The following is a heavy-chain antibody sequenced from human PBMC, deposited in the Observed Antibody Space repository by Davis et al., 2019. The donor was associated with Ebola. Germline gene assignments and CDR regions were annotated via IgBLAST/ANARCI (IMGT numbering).Heavy chain of an antibody. J-gene: IGHJ4*02. D-gene: IGHD6-13*01. CDR2: ISSSSSYI. CDR1: GFTFSSYS. CDR3: ARDRGGIAAAGGFDY. Sequence: PGGSLRLSCAASGFTFSSYSMNWVRQAPGKGLEWVSSISSSSSYIYYADSVKGRFTISRDNSKNTLYLQMNSLRAEDTAVYYCARDRGGIAAAGGFDYWGQGTLVTVSS. V-gene: IGHV3-21*01.